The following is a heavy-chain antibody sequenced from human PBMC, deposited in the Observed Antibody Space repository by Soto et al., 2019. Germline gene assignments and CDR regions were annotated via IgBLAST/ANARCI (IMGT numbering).Heavy chain of an antibody. Sequence: QVQLVESGGGVVQPGRSLRLSCAASGFTFSSYGMHWVRQAPGKGLEWVAVISYDGSNKYYADSVKGRFTISRDNSKNTLYLQMNSLRAEDTAVYYCAKGVRIQLWLLDDYWGQGTLVTVSS. D-gene: IGHD5-18*01. CDR2: ISYDGSNK. J-gene: IGHJ4*02. CDR1: GFTFSSYG. CDR3: AKGVRIQLWLLDDY. V-gene: IGHV3-30*18.